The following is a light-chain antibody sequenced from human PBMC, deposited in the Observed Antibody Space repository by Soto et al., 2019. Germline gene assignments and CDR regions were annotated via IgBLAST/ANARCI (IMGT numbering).Light chain of an antibody. J-gene: IGKJ1*01. V-gene: IGKV1-5*01. CDR2: DAS. CDR3: QQSASFPRT. Sequence: TNSPASITSSIGYRLTVTCRASQSVSGWLAWYQQKPGEAPKLLIYDASALPRGVPSRFSGSGSGTKFTLTIAGLQPDDFATYHSQQSASFPRTFGQGAKVDIK. CDR1: QSVSGW.